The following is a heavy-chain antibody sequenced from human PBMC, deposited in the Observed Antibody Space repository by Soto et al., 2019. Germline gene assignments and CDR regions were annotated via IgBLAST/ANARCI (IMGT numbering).Heavy chain of an antibody. Sequence: SGPTLVNPTQTLTLTCIFSGFSFSADGVGVGWIRQPPGKALECLALIYWDDDPRYRPSLKSRLTITKDISKNQVVLTMTNMDPVETATYYCEHRGLTDDHGDYAGAFDIWGNGTMVTVSS. CDR1: GFSFSADGVG. CDR3: EHRGLTDDHGDYAGAFDI. V-gene: IGHV2-5*02. CDR2: IYWDDDP. D-gene: IGHD4-17*01. J-gene: IGHJ3*02.